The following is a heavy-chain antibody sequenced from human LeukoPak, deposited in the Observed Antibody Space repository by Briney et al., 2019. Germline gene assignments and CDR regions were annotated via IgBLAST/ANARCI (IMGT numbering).Heavy chain of an antibody. V-gene: IGHV5-51*01. Sequence: GESLKISCKGSGYSFTTYWIGWVRQMPGKGLEWMGIIYPADSDTRYSPSFQGQVTISADKSITTAYLQWSSLKASDSAMYYCATCPDDVPYYHYAMDVWGQGTTVTVSS. J-gene: IGHJ6*02. CDR1: GYSFTTYW. CDR2: IYPADSDT. CDR3: ATCPDDVPYYHYAMDV. D-gene: IGHD2-2*01.